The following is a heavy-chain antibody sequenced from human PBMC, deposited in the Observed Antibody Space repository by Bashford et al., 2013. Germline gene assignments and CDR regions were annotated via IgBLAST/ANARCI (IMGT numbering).Heavy chain of an antibody. CDR1: GYTLTELS. CDR3: VRVGYSNSFDY. J-gene: IGHJ4*02. CDR2: FDPEDGNT. D-gene: IGHD4-11*01. V-gene: IGHV1-24*01. Sequence: ASVKVSCKVSGYTLTELSMHWVRQAPGKGLEWMGGFDPEDGNTGYAQKFQGRVTMTRDTSTTTVYMELSSLRSEDTAVYYCVRVGYSNSFDYWGQGTLVTVSS.